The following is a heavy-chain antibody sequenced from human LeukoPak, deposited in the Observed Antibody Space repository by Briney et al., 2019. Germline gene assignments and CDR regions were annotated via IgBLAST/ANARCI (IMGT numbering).Heavy chain of an antibody. CDR1: GFTFSSFA. V-gene: IGHV3-23*01. CDR3: AKGFFGSGSFPHNFDY. Sequence: GGSLRLSCAASGFTFSSFAMHWVRQAPGKGLEWVAIVRGNGDSTHYADSVKGRFTISRDNSKNMLYLQMNSLRDEDTAVYYCAKGFFGSGSFPHNFDYWGQGTLVTVPS. J-gene: IGHJ4*02. D-gene: IGHD3-10*01. CDR2: VRGNGDST.